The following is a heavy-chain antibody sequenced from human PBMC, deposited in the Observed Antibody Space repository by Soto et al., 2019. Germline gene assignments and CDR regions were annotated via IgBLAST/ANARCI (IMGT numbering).Heavy chain of an antibody. CDR3: ARKDYYGAGIYYFDH. CDR2: INVANGDT. V-gene: IGHV1-3*01. Sequence: GASVKVSCKASGYTFTAYPMHLVRQAPGQRLEWMGWINVANGDTGYSQKFQGRVTVTRDTSASTVYMEVSSLTSEDTAVYYCARKDYYGAGIYYFDHWGQGTLVTVSS. CDR1: GYTFTAYP. J-gene: IGHJ4*02. D-gene: IGHD3-10*01.